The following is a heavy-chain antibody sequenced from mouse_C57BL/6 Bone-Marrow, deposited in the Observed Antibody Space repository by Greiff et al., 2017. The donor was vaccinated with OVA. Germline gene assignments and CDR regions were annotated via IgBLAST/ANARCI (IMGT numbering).Heavy chain of an antibody. V-gene: IGHV1-26*01. Sequence: VQLQQSGPELVKPGASVKISCKASGYTFTDYYMNWVKQSHGKSLEWIGDINPNNGGTSYNQKFKGKATLTVDKSSSTAYMELRSLTSEDSAVYYCAGRGPYFDYWGQGTTLTVSS. J-gene: IGHJ2*01. CDR1: GYTFTDYY. CDR3: AGRGPYFDY. CDR2: INPNNGGT.